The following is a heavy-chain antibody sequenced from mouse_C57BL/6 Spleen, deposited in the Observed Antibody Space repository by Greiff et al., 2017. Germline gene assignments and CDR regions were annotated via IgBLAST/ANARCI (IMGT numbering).Heavy chain of an antibody. CDR1: GYTFTDYE. Sequence: VQLQQPGAELVRPGASVTLSCKASGYTFTDYEMHWVKQTPVHGLEWIGAIDPETGGTAYNQKFKGKAILTADKSSSTAYMELRSMTSEDSAVYYCTLVITTVVATGDYWGQGTTLTVSS. V-gene: IGHV1-15*01. D-gene: IGHD1-1*01. J-gene: IGHJ2*01. CDR2: IDPETGGT. CDR3: TLVITTVVATGDY.